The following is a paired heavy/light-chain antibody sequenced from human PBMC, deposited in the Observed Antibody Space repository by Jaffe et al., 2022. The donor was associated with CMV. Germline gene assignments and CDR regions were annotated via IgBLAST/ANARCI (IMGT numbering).Heavy chain of an antibody. Sequence: EVLLLESGGGLVQPGGSLRLSCAASGFIFSSFAMSWVRQAPGKGLEWVSTFTGGAGDTHYADSVKGRFTISRDTSKNTLYLQMNSLRAEDTAVYYCAKISAWYEGAFDYWGQGTLVTVSS. D-gene: IGHD6-19*01. CDR3: AKISAWYEGAFDY. CDR2: FTGGAGDT. V-gene: IGHV3-23*01. CDR1: GFIFSSFA. J-gene: IGHJ4*02.
Light chain of an antibody. CDR3: QQYYSSPYT. V-gene: IGKV3-20*01. CDR1: QSVNSRY. J-gene: IGKJ2*01. Sequence: EIVLTQSPGTLSLSPGERATLSCRASQSVNSRYLGWYQQRPGQAPRLLLSGTSNRATGVPDRFSGSGSGTDFTLTISRLEPEDCAVYYCQQYYSSPYTFGQGTRLEIK. CDR2: GTS.